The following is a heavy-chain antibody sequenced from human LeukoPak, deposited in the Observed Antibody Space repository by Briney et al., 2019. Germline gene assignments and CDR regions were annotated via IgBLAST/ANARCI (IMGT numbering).Heavy chain of an antibody. CDR3: TTERELLDY. CDR1: GFTFSSYA. J-gene: IGHJ4*02. Sequence: GGSLRLSCAASGFTFSSYAMSWVRQAPGKGLEWVSAISGSGGSTYYADSVKGRFTISRDNSKNTLYLQMNSLKTEDTAVYYCTTERELLDYWGQGTLVTVSS. CDR2: ISGSGGST. D-gene: IGHD1-26*01. V-gene: IGHV3-23*01.